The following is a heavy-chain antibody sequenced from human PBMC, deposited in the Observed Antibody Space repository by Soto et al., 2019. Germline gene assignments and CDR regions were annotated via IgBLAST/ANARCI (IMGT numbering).Heavy chain of an antibody. Sequence: VESLKISCKGSGYIFCNYWICWCLQMPGKGLEWMGIIYAGDSDSRYSPPFQGQVTISVDKSISTAYLHWSSLKASDSAMYYCSRHISPTSSNDYWGQGTLVTVSS. D-gene: IGHD6-13*01. J-gene: IGHJ4*02. CDR2: IYAGDSDS. CDR3: SRHISPTSSNDY. CDR1: GYIFCNYW. V-gene: IGHV5-51*01.